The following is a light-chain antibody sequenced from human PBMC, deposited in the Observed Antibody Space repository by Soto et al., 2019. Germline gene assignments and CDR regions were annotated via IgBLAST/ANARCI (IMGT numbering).Light chain of an antibody. CDR2: GAS. CDR1: QSVSGL. V-gene: IGKV3-20*01. CDR3: QHFGGTTFT. J-gene: IGKJ5*01. Sequence: PQSPSFLSASVGDRATLSCRXSQSVSGLLAWSQQRPGQTPTLLIYGASTRAPGSPDRFSGSGSGTHFTPTISRLEPGDFAVYYGQHFGGTTFTFGQGTRLEIK.